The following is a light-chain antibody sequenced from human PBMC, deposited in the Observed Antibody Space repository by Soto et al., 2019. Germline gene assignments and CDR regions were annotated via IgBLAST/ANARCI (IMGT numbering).Light chain of an antibody. CDR2: GAS. CDR1: QSVSSN. Sequence: EIVMTQSPATLSVSPGERATLSCRASQSVSSNLAWYQQKPGQAPRLLIYGASTRATGIPARFSGSGSGTEFTLTICSLQSEDFAVYYCQQYNNWPPTFGQGTKV. CDR3: QQYNNWPPT. V-gene: IGKV3-15*01. J-gene: IGKJ1*01.